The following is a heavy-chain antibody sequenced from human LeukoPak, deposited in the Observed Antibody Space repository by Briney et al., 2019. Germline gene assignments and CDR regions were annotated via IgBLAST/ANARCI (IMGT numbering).Heavy chain of an antibody. CDR1: GFTFDDYG. J-gene: IGHJ4*02. D-gene: IGHD3-3*01. Sequence: GGSLRLSCAASGFTFDDYGMSWVRQAPGKGLEWVSGINWNGGSKGYADSVKGRFTISRDNAKNSLYLQMNSLRAEDTVLYYCARVYYDFWSGYFDYWGQGTLVTVSS. V-gene: IGHV3-20*04. CDR2: INWNGGSK. CDR3: ARVYYDFWSGYFDY.